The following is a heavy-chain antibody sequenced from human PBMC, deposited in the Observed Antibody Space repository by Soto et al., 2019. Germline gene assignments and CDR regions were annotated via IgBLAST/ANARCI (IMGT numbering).Heavy chain of an antibody. CDR1: GFTFSSYA. J-gene: IGHJ6*02. CDR2: ISGSGGST. CDR3: AKGSMAMTTVTHEANYYYYGMDV. D-gene: IGHD4-17*01. Sequence: HPGGSLRLSCAASGFTFSSYAMSWVRQAPGKGLEWVSAISGSGGSTYYADSVKGRFTISRDNSKNTLYLQMNSLRAEDTAVYYCAKGSMAMTTVTHEANYYYYGMDVWGQGTTVTVSS. V-gene: IGHV3-23*01.